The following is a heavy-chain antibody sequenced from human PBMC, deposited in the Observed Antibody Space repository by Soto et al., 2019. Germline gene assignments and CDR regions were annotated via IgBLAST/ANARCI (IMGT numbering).Heavy chain of an antibody. V-gene: IGHV6-1*01. CDR3: ARDRQGRSWYDYYYMDV. CDR2: TYYRSKWYN. D-gene: IGHD6-13*01. CDR1: GDSVSSNSAA. J-gene: IGHJ6*03. Sequence: SQTLSLTCVISGDSVSSNSAAWNWIRQSPSRGLEWLGRTYYRSKWYNDYAVSVKSRITINPDTSKNQFSLQLNSVTPEDTAVYYCARDRQGRSWYDYYYMDVWGKGTTVTVSS.